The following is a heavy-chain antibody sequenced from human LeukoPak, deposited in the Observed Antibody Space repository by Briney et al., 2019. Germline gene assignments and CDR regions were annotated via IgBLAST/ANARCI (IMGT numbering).Heavy chain of an antibody. J-gene: IGHJ4*02. D-gene: IGHD3-10*01. CDR3: ARQRGGVRGVISTFDY. CDR2: IYYSGST. CDR1: GGSISSSSYY. V-gene: IGHV4-39*01. Sequence: PSETLSLTCTLSGGSISSSSYYWGWIRQPPGKGLEWIGSIYYSGSTYYNPSLKSRVTISVDTSKNQFSLKLSSVTAADTAVYYCARQRGGVRGVISTFDYWGQGTLVTVSS.